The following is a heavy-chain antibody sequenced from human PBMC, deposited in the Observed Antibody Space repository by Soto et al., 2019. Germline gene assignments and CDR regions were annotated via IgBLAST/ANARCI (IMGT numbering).Heavy chain of an antibody. CDR3: ARDRDYDILTGYYSDFDY. CDR2: ISSSSSTI. Sequence: GGSLRLACAASGFTFSSYSMNWVRQAPGKGLEWVSYISSSSSTIYYADSVKGRFTISRDNAKNSLYLQMNSLRAEDTAVYYCARDRDYDILTGYYSDFDYWGQGTLVTVSS. CDR1: GFTFSSYS. D-gene: IGHD3-9*01. V-gene: IGHV3-48*01. J-gene: IGHJ4*02.